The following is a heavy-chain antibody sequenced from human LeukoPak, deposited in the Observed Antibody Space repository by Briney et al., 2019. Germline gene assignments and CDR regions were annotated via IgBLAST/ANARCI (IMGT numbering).Heavy chain of an antibody. J-gene: IGHJ6*03. CDR3: ASHPIAAAGISRYYYYYYYMDV. CDR1: GLAVSSNY. CDR2: IKQDGSEK. D-gene: IGHD6-13*01. V-gene: IGHV3-7*01. Sequence: GGSLRLSCAASGLAVSSNYMSWVRQAPGKGLEWVANIKQDGSEKYYVDSVKGRFTISRDNAKNSLYLQMNSLRAEDTAVYYCASHPIAAAGISRYYYYYYYMDVWGKGTTVTVSS.